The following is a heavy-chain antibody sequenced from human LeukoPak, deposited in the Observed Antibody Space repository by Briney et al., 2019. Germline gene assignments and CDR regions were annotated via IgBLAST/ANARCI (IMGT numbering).Heavy chain of an antibody. D-gene: IGHD3-10*01. J-gene: IGHJ4*02. Sequence: GGSLRLSCAASGFTFSYYGMHWVRQAPGKGLEWVAFIRFDGNDKFYAGSVKGRFTISRDNSKNTLYLQMNSLRVEDTAVYYCAKGGRITMLRGVQRDHYFDYWGRGTLVTVSS. CDR1: GFTFSYYG. V-gene: IGHV3-30*02. CDR3: AKGGRITMLRGVQRDHYFDY. CDR2: IRFDGNDK.